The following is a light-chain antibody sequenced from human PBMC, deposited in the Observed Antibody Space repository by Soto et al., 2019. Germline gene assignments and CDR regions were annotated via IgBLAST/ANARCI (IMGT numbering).Light chain of an antibody. J-gene: IGKJ1*01. CDR2: DAS. V-gene: IGKV3-11*01. CDR1: QSVSSY. Sequence: EIVLTQSTATLSLSTGDRATLSCRASQSVSSYLAWYQQKPGQAPRLLIYDASKRATGISARFSGSGSGTDFTLTISSLEPEDFAVYYCQQRSNWPVTFGQGTKVDIK. CDR3: QQRSNWPVT.